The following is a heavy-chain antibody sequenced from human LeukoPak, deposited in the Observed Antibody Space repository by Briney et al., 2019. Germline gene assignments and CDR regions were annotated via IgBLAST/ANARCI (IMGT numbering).Heavy chain of an antibody. D-gene: IGHD3-10*01. J-gene: IGHJ5*02. CDR3: ARGGYYYGSGSLNWFDP. CDR2: IYYSGST. V-gene: IGHV4-59*01. Sequence: SETLSLTCTVSGGSISSYYWSWIRQPPGKGLEWIGYIYYSGSTNYNPSLKSRVTISVDTSKSQFSLKLSSVTAADTAVYYCARGGYYYGSGSLNWFDPWGQGTLVTVSS. CDR1: GGSISSYY.